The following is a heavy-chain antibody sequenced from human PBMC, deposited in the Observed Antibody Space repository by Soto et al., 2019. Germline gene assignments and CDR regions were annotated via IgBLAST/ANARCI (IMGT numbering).Heavy chain of an antibody. CDR2: VFYSGAT. CDR1: GGPIKTGNYY. Sequence: NPSETLSLTCNVSGGPIKTGNYYWNWIRQPPGKSLEWIGYVFYSGATNYSPSLKSRAAISMDTSKNQFSLSLTSVTAADTAVYYCARAGFSYGHLLFWGQGIRVTVSS. D-gene: IGHD3-10*01. V-gene: IGHV4-30-4*01. J-gene: IGHJ4*02. CDR3: ARAGFSYGHLLF.